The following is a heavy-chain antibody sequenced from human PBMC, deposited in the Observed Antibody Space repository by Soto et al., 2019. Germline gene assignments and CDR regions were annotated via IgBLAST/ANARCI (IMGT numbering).Heavy chain of an antibody. Sequence: SGPTLVNPTQTLTLTCTFSGFSLSTSGVGVGWIRQPPGKALEWLALIYWDDDKRYSPSLKSRLTITKDTSKNQVVLTMTNMDPVDTATYYCALLGDIVVVPAAIRGGGAFDIWGQGTMVTVSS. J-gene: IGHJ3*02. CDR3: ALLGDIVVVPAAIRGGGAFDI. CDR1: GFSLSTSGVG. CDR2: IYWDDDK. D-gene: IGHD2-2*01. V-gene: IGHV2-5*02.